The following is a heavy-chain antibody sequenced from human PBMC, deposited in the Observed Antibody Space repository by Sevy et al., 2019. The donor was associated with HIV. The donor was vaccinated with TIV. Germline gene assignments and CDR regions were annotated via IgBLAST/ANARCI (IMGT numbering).Heavy chain of an antibody. CDR1: VASINTPYS. Sequence: SDTLSLTCALSVASINTPYSWTWIRQPPGKGLEWIGYIYHTGSTNYNPSLRSRITISVDKSKNQFSLKVNSMIAADTAVYYCARVRADTGFDPWGQGIQVTVSS. J-gene: IGHJ5*02. CDR2: IYHTGST. CDR3: ARVRADTGFDP. D-gene: IGHD3-10*01. V-gene: IGHV4-30-2*01.